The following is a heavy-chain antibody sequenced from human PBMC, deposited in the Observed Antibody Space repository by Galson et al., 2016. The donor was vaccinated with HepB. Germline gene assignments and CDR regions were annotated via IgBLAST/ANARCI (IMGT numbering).Heavy chain of an antibody. CDR2: FIPIFGTA. D-gene: IGHD3-10*01. CDR1: GYSFTSYA. J-gene: IGHJ3*02. CDR3: ARERHGSGRDVFDI. Sequence: SVKVSCKASGYSFTSYAIHWVRQAPGQGLEWMGGFIPIFGTANYAQKFKGRVTITADKSTSTAYRELNSLRSEVTAVYYCARERHGSGRDVFDIWGQGTLVTVSS. V-gene: IGHV1-69*06.